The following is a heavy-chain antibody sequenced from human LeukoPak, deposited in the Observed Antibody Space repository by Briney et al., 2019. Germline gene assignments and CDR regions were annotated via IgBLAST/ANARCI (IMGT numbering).Heavy chain of an antibody. CDR3: AREGTAMVSFDY. CDR2: INSGGNTI. D-gene: IGHD5-18*01. V-gene: IGHV3-48*03. Sequence: PGGSLRLSCAASGFTFSSYEMNWVRQAPGKGLEWVSYINSGGNTIYYADSVKGRFTISRDNAKNSLYLQMNSLRAEDTAVYYCAREGTAMVSFDYWGQGTLVTVSS. CDR1: GFTFSSYE. J-gene: IGHJ4*02.